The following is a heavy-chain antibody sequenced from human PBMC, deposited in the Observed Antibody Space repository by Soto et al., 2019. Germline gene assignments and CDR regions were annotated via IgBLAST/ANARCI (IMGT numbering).Heavy chain of an antibody. CDR3: ARDKSSGDPFDY. V-gene: IGHV1-18*01. CDR2: ISAYNGNT. Sequence: ASVKVSCKASGYTFPSYGISWVRQAPGQGLEWMGWISAYNGNTNYAQKLQGRVTMTTDTSTSTAYMELRSLRSDDTAVYYCARDKSSGDPFDYWGQGTLVTVSS. J-gene: IGHJ4*02. D-gene: IGHD2-21*02. CDR1: GYTFPSYG.